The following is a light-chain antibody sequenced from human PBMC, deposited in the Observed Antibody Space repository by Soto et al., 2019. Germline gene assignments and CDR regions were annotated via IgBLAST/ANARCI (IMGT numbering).Light chain of an antibody. J-gene: IGKJ4*01. Sequence: EIVLTQSPATPSLSPGERATLSRRASQSVSSYLAWYQQKPGQAPRLLIYDASNRATGIPARFSGSGSGTDFTLTISSLEPEDFAVYYCQQRSNWPLTFGGGTKVDIK. CDR3: QQRSNWPLT. V-gene: IGKV3-11*01. CDR2: DAS. CDR1: QSVSSY.